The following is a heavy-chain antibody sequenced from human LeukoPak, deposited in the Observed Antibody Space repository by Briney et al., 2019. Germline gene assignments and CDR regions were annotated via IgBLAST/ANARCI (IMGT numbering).Heavy chain of an antibody. Sequence: GGSLRLTCAASGFTFSSYAMSWVRQAPGKGLEWVAVKSYDGSNKYYADSVKGRFTISRDNSKNTLYLQMNSLRAEDTAVYYCARDGGEQLVGPFDYWGQGTLVTVSS. D-gene: IGHD6-6*01. V-gene: IGHV3-30-3*01. CDR3: ARDGGEQLVGPFDY. J-gene: IGHJ4*02. CDR1: GFTFSSYA. CDR2: KSYDGSNK.